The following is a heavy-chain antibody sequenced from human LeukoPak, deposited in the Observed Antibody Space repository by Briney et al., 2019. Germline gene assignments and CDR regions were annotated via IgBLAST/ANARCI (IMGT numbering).Heavy chain of an antibody. J-gene: IGHJ6*03. CDR2: INPSGGST. V-gene: IGHV1-46*01. CDR1: GYTFTSYY. Sequence: GASVKVSCKASGYTFTSYYMHWVRQAPGQGLEWMGIINPSGGSTSYAQKFQGRVTMTRDTSTSTVYMELSSLRSEDTAVYYCGRDIGGLGGLAYYYYMDVWGKGTTVTVSS. D-gene: IGHD3-16*01. CDR3: GRDIGGLGGLAYYYYMDV.